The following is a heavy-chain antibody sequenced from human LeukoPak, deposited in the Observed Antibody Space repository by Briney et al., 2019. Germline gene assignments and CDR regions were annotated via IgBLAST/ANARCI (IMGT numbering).Heavy chain of an antibody. CDR1: GYTFTSYD. V-gene: IGHV1-8*01. D-gene: IGHD3-3*01. CDR2: MNPNSGNT. CDR3: ASSTYYDFWSGYSTYYYYGMDV. Sequence: GASVKVSCKASGYTFTSYDINWVRQATGQGLEWMGWMNPNSGNTGCAQKFQGRVTMTRNTSISTAYMELSSLRSEDTAVYYCASSTYYDFWSGYSTYYYYGMDVWGQGTTVTVSS. J-gene: IGHJ6*02.